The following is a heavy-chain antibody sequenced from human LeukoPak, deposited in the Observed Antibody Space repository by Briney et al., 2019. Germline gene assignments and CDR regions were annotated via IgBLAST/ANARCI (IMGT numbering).Heavy chain of an antibody. V-gene: IGHV3-30*04. CDR3: AGDHGLYGDHGVVAAAGLDS. Sequence: HPGGSLRLSCVASGFTFNTYTMHWVRQAPGEGLEWVALISSHELNIYYADSVKGRFTISRDNSKNTLYLQMNRLRSEDSAVYYCAGDHGLYGDHGVVAAAGLDSWGQGTLVTVSS. D-gene: IGHD4-17*01. J-gene: IGHJ4*02. CDR1: GFTFNTYT. CDR2: ISSHELNI.